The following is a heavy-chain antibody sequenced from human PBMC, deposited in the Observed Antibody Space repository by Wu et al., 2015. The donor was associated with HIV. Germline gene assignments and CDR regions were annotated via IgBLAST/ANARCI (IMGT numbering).Heavy chain of an antibody. CDR1: GHSLSKLA. Sequence: VQLEQALGAVVRKPGGLSEVPCKVSGHSLSKLAIQWVRQTPGKGLEWMGGFDPEEGKTIYAQRFQGRVAMTEDRSTDTAYMDLNRLTSEDTAVFYCTAHARDIWSMGLPYWGQGTLVTVAS. V-gene: IGHV1-24*01. CDR3: TAHARDIWSMGLPY. J-gene: IGHJ1*01. D-gene: IGHD2/OR15-2a*01. CDR2: FDPEEGKT.